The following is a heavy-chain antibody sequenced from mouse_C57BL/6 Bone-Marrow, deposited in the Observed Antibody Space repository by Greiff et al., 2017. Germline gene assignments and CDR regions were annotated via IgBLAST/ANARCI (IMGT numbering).Heavy chain of an antibody. V-gene: IGHV1-69*01. CDR1: GYTFTSYW. CDR2: IDPSDSYT. D-gene: IGHD2-5*01. CDR3: SKGDSNFVYFDY. J-gene: IGHJ2*01. Sequence: VQLQQSGAELVMPGASVKLSCKASGYTFTSYWMHWVKPRPGQGLEWIGEIDPSDSYTNYNPKLKGKSTLTVAKSSSTAYMQLSRLTSEDSAVYYCSKGDSNFVYFDYWGQGTTLTVSS.